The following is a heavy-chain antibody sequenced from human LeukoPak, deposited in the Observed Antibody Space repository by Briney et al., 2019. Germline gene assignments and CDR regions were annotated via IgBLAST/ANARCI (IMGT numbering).Heavy chain of an antibody. D-gene: IGHD2-15*01. CDR1: GFAFNTYA. Sequence: PGGSLRLSCAASGFAFNTYAMSWVRQAPGKGLEWVSVISGSGDSIFYADSVKGRFTISRDNSRSTLYLQMNSLRAEDTAVYYCAKSPVPYCSGGSCYGMDVWGQGTTVTVSS. J-gene: IGHJ6*02. CDR2: ISGSGDSI. V-gene: IGHV3-23*01. CDR3: AKSPVPYCSGGSCYGMDV.